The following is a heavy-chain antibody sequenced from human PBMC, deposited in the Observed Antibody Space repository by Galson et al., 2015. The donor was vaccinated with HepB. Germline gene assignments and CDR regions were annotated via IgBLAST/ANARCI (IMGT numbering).Heavy chain of an antibody. CDR1: GGTFSSYI. CDR2: IIPILGIA. V-gene: IGHV1-69*02. Sequence: SVKVSCKASGGTFSSYIISWVRQAPGQGLEWMGRIIPILGIANHAQKFQGRVTITADKSTSTAYMELGSLRSEDTAVYYCARGKYYYDSSGRPDYYNYGMDVWGQGTTVTVSS. CDR3: ARGKYYYDSSGRPDYYNYGMDV. J-gene: IGHJ6*02. D-gene: IGHD3-22*01.